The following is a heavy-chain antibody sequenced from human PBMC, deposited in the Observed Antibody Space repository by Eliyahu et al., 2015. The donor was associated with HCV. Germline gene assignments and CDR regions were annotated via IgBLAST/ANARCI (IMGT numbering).Heavy chain of an antibody. J-gene: IGHJ4*02. CDR1: GFTFSSSY. D-gene: IGHD1-26*01. Sequence: EVQLVESGGGLVQPGESLRLSCAASGFTFSSSYMSWVRQAPGKGLEWVSVIYSGGTTYYADSVKGRFTISRDNSKNTLYLQMSSLRVEDTAVYFCARRADTSAFHHDYWGQGTLVTVSS. CDR2: IYSGGTT. V-gene: IGHV3-66*04. CDR3: ARRADTSAFHHDY.